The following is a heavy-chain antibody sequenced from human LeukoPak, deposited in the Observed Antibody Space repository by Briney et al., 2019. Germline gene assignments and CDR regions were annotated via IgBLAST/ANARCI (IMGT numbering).Heavy chain of an antibody. CDR3: AKIQGYFDY. CDR1: GFTVSNSY. CDR2: IFGRNST. Sequence: GGSLRLSCVASGFTVSNSYMAWVRQAPGRGLEWVSVIFGRNSTYYTDSVKGRFSLSRDNSKNTLYLQMNSLRGEDTAVYYCAKIQGYFDYWGQGTLVTVSS. J-gene: IGHJ4*02. V-gene: IGHV3-66*01.